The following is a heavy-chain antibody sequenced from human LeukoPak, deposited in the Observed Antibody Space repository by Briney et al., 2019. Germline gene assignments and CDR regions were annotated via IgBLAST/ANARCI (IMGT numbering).Heavy chain of an antibody. CDR1: GFTVSSNY. Sequence: GSLRLSCAASGFTVSSNYMSWVRQPPGNGLEWIGTIYYRGNTYYNPSLEGRVTMSVDTSKNQFSLNVISMTAADTAMYYCASERGYHANWGQGTLVTVSS. V-gene: IGHV4-59*02. J-gene: IGHJ4*02. CDR2: IYYRGNT. D-gene: IGHD5-12*01. CDR3: ASERGYHAN.